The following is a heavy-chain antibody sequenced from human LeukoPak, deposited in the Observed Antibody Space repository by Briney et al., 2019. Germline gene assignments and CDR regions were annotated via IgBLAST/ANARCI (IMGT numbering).Heavy chain of an antibody. J-gene: IGHJ4*02. CDR3: ARFLYKFGYRSFDY. CDR2: INPNSGGT. Sequence: ASVKVSCKASGYTFTGYYMHWVRQAPGQGLEWMGWINPNSGGTNYAQKFQGRVTMTRDTSISTAYMELSRLRFDDTAVYYCARFLYKFGYRSFDYWGQGTLVTVSS. V-gene: IGHV1-2*02. CDR1: GYTFTGYY. D-gene: IGHD2-2*03.